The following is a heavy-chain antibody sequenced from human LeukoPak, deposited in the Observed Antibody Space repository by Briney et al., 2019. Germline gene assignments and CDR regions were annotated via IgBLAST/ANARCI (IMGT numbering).Heavy chain of an antibody. J-gene: IGHJ3*02. V-gene: IGHV4-59*08. CDR1: GGSISPYY. D-gene: IGHD4-23*01. CDR2: ISYSGST. Sequence: PSETLSLTCTVSGGSISPYYWSWIRQPPGKGLEWIGYISYSGSTNYNPSLKSRVTMSVDTSKNQLSLKLSSVTAADTAVYYCASSWTTVVTRLPGAFDIWGQGTMVTVSS. CDR3: ASSWTTVVTRLPGAFDI.